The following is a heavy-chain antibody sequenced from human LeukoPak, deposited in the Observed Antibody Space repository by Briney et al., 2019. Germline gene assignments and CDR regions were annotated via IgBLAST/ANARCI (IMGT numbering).Heavy chain of an antibody. J-gene: IGHJ6*03. Sequence: ASVKVSCKASGYTFTGYYMHWVRQAPGQGLEWMGWINPNSGGTNYAQKFQGRVTMTRDTSISTAYMELSRLRSDDTAVYYCARDQSGSYFPYYYYMDVWGKGTTVIVSS. CDR3: ARDQSGSYFPYYYYMDV. V-gene: IGHV1-2*02. CDR2: INPNSGGT. CDR1: GYTFTGYY. D-gene: IGHD1-26*01.